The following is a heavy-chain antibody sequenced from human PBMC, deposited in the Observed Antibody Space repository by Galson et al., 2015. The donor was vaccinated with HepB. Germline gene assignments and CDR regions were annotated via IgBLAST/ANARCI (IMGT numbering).Heavy chain of an antibody. Sequence: CAISGDSVSSNSAAWNWIRQSPSRGLEWLGRTYYRSKWYNDYAVSVKSRITINPDTSKNQFSLQLSSVTAADTAVYYCARHIGYCSSTSCRLYWYFDLWGRGTLVTVSS. CDR1: GDSVSSNSAA. J-gene: IGHJ2*01. CDR2: TYYRSKWYN. V-gene: IGHV6-1*01. CDR3: ARHIGYCSSTSCRLYWYFDL. D-gene: IGHD2-2*01.